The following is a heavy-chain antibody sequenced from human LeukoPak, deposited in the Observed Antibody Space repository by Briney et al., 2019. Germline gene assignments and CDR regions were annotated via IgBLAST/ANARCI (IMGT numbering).Heavy chain of an antibody. J-gene: IGHJ4*02. CDR3: AADYKGTVTTLDY. CDR1: GFTFTSSA. CDR2: IVVGSGNT. V-gene: IGHV1-58*01. D-gene: IGHD4-17*01. Sequence: VASVKVSCTASGFTFTSSAVQWVRQARGQRLEWIEWIVVGSGNTNYAQKFQERVTITRDMSTSTAYMELSSLRSEDTAVYYCAADYKGTVTTLDYWGQRTLVTVSS.